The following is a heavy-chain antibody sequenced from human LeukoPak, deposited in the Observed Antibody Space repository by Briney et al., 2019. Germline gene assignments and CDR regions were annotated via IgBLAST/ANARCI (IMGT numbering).Heavy chain of an antibody. J-gene: IGHJ6*02. CDR3: ARGVFWSGYGMDV. D-gene: IGHD3-3*01. Sequence: SETLSLTCAVSGGSISSGGYSWGWIRQPPGKGLEWIGYIYHSGSTYYNPSLKSRVTISVDRSKNQFSLKLSSVTAADTAVYYCARGVFWSGYGMDVWGQGTTVTVSS. V-gene: IGHV4-30-2*01. CDR2: IYHSGST. CDR1: GGSISSGGYS.